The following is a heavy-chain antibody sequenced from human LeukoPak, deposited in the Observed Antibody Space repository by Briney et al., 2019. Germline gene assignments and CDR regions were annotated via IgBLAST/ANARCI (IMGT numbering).Heavy chain of an antibody. Sequence: GGSLRLSCAASGFTFSSYALSWVRQAPGKGLEWVSAISGSGDSTYYADSVKGRFTISRDNSKNTLYLQLNSLRAEDTAVYYCAKDSMLYAGGDNFDYWGQGTLVTVSS. D-gene: IGHD2-8*01. J-gene: IGHJ4*02. V-gene: IGHV3-23*01. CDR3: AKDSMLYAGGDNFDY. CDR2: ISGSGDST. CDR1: GFTFSSYA.